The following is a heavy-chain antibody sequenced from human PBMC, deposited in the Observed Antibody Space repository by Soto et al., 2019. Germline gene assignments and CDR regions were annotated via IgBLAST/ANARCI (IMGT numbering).Heavy chain of an antibody. CDR2: TVVGSGNT. CDR3: AAGTGIAAAGNY. J-gene: IGHJ4*02. Sequence: ASVKVSCKASGFTFTSSAVQWVRQARGQRLEWIGWTVVGSGNTNYAQKFQERVTITRDMSTSTAYMELSSLRSEDTAVYYCAAGTGIAAAGNYWGQGTLVTVSS. D-gene: IGHD6-13*01. CDR1: GFTFTSSA. V-gene: IGHV1-58*01.